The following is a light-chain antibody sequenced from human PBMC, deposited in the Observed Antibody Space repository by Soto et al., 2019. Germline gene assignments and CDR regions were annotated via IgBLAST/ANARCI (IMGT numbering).Light chain of an antibody. V-gene: IGKV1-13*02. CDR3: KKYNSAPWT. CDR2: DGS. CDR1: QGFGSP. Sequence: AIQVTQSPSSLSASVGDRVTICCRTSQGFGSPLAWYQQTPGKPPSLLIYDGSTLQSGVPTRFSGSGSGTDFTLTISSLQPEDVATYYCKKYNSAPWTFGQGTKGDIK. J-gene: IGKJ1*01.